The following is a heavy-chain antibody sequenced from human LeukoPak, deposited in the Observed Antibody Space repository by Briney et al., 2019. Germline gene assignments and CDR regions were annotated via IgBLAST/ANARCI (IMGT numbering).Heavy chain of an antibody. CDR3: AKESGEPYYFDY. Sequence: PGGSLRLSCAASGFTFSSYDMHWVRQAPGKGLEWVAFIRYDGSNKYYADSVKGRFTISRDNPKNTLYLQMNSLRAEDTAVYYCAKESGEPYYFDYWGQGTLVTVSS. J-gene: IGHJ4*02. V-gene: IGHV3-30*02. CDR1: GFTFSSYD. CDR2: IRYDGSNK. D-gene: IGHD1-26*01.